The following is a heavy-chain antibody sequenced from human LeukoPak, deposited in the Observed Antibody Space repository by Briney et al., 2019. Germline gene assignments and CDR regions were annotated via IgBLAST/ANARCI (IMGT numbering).Heavy chain of an antibody. D-gene: IGHD3-10*01. V-gene: IGHV4-30-2*01. CDR1: GGSISSGDYS. J-gene: IGHJ1*01. CDR2: IYHSGST. CDR3: ARIDRDGSGSYYLQH. Sequence: PSETLSLTCAVSGGSISSGDYSWSWIRQPPGKGLEWIGYIYHSGSTYYNPSLKSRVTISVDRSKNQFSLKLSSVTAADTAVYYCARIDRDGSGSYYLQHWGQGTLVTVSS.